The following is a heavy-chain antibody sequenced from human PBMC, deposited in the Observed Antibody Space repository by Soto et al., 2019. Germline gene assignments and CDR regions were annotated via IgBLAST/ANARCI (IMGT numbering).Heavy chain of an antibody. Sequence: QVQLQESGPGLVKPSETLSLTCTVSGGSISSYYWSWIRQPPGKGLEWIGYIYYSGSTNYNPSLKSRVTISVDTSKNQFSLKLSSVTAADTAVYYCAGRIAAAGRGWFDPWGQGTLVTVSS. CDR1: GGSISSYY. CDR2: IYYSGST. D-gene: IGHD6-13*01. V-gene: IGHV4-59*01. J-gene: IGHJ5*02. CDR3: AGRIAAAGRGWFDP.